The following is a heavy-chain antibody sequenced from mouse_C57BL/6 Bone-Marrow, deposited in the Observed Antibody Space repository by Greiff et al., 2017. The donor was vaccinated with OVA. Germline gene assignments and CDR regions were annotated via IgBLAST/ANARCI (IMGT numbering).Heavy chain of an antibody. CDR1: GYSITSGYY. V-gene: IGHV3-6*01. D-gene: IGHD1-1*01. J-gene: IGHJ1*03. CDR3: ARVDYGSSYVGWYFDV. CDR2: ISYDGSN. Sequence: DVKLQESGPGLVKPSQSLSLTCSVTGYSITSGYYWNWIRQFPGNKLEWMGYISYDGSNNYNPSLKNRISITRDTSKNQFFLKLNSVTTEDTATYYCARVDYGSSYVGWYFDVWGTGTTVTVSS.